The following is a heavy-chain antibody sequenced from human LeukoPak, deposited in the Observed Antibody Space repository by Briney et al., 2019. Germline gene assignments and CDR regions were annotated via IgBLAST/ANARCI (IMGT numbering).Heavy chain of an antibody. CDR1: GTYW. CDR2: INSDGSWT. J-gene: IGHJ4*02. D-gene: IGHD2/OR15-2a*01. Sequence: PGGSLRLSCAASGTYWMHWVRQAPGKGLVWVSHINSDGSWTGCADSVKGRFTISKDNAKNTVSLQMNNLRAEDTAVYYCVTFYETYWGRGTLVTVSS. CDR3: VTFYETY. V-gene: IGHV3-74*01.